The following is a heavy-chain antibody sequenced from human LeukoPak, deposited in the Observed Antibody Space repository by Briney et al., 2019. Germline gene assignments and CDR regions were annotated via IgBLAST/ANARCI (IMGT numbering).Heavy chain of an antibody. CDR3: ARDIGGSYTAIDY. CDR2: ISSSSAHI. D-gene: IGHD1-26*01. V-gene: IGHV3-21*01. J-gene: IGHJ4*02. Sequence: GGSLRLSCAASGFTFSSYSMNWVRQAPGKGLERVSFISSSSAHINYADSVKGRFTISRDNPRNSLYLQMNSLRAEDTAVYYCARDIGGSYTAIDYWGQGTLVTVSS. CDR1: GFTFSSYS.